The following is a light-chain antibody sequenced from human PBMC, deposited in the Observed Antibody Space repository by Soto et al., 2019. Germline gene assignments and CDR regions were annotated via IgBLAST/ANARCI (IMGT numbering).Light chain of an antibody. J-gene: IGKJ4*01. V-gene: IGKV1-12*01. CDR3: QQTTTFPLT. CDR2: RAS. Sequence: DIQMTQSPSSVSASVGDRVTITCRASQGITSWLAWYQQKPGRAPKLLIYRASNLQSGVPSRFSGSGSGTDFTLTISGLQPADFATYYCQQTTTFPLTFGGGTRVDI. CDR1: QGITSW.